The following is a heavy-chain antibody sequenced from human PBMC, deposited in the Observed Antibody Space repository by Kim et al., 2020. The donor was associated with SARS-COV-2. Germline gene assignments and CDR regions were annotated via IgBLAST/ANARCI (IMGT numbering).Heavy chain of an antibody. CDR1: GGTFSSYA. D-gene: IGHD6-13*01. J-gene: IGHJ4*02. V-gene: IGHV1-69*13. CDR3: AMTSYLAAAESDY. Sequence: SVKVSCKASGGTFSSYAISWVRQAPGQGLEWMGGIIPIFGTANYAQKFQGRVTITADESTSTAYMELSSLRSEDTAVYYCAMTSYLAAAESDYWGQGTLVTVSS. CDR2: IIPIFGTA.